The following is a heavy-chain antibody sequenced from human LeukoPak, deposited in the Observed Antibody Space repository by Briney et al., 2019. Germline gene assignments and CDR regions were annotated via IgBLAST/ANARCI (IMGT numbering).Heavy chain of an antibody. D-gene: IGHD4-17*01. CDR1: GYTFTGCY. CDR3: ARVAPYGDYGDY. Sequence: ASVKVSCKASGYTFTGCYMHWVRQAPGQGLEWMGWINPNSGGTNYAQKFQSRITMTRDTSISTAYMELSRLRSDDTAVYYCARVAPYGDYGDYWGQGTLVTVSS. V-gene: IGHV1-2*02. J-gene: IGHJ4*02. CDR2: INPNSGGT.